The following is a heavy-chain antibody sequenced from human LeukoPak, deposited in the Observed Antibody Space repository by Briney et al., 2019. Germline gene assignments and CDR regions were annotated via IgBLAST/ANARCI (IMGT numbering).Heavy chain of an antibody. CDR3: ARQLRGFYGSGSYMDY. Sequence: SVKVSCKASGGTFSSYAISWVRQAPGQGLEWMGGIIPIFGTANYAQKFQGRVTITADKSTSTAYMELSSLRSEDTAVYYCARQLRGFYGSGSYMDYWGQGTLATVSS. V-gene: IGHV1-69*06. D-gene: IGHD3-10*01. J-gene: IGHJ4*02. CDR1: GGTFSSYA. CDR2: IIPIFGTA.